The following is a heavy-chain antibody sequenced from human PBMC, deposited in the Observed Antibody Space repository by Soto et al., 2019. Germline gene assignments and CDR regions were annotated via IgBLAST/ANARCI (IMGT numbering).Heavy chain of an antibody. CDR3: ARDAKLSYVKATLFY. J-gene: IGHJ4*02. D-gene: IGHD5-12*01. CDR2: INICGGST. CDR1: GYTFTSYY. Sequence: GASVKVSYKASGYTFTSYYMQWVRQAPGQGLEWMGIINICGGSTSYAQKFQGRVTMTRDTSSSTVYMELISLRSEDTAVYYCARDAKLSYVKATLFYWGQGTLVTVSS. V-gene: IGHV1-46*01.